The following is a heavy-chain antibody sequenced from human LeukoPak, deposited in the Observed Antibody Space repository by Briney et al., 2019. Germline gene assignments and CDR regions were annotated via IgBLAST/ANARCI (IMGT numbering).Heavy chain of an antibody. J-gene: IGHJ3*02. CDR2: FDLEDGET. Sequence: ASVKVSCKVSGYTLTELSMHWVRQAPGKGLEWMGGFDLEDGETIYAQKFQGRVTMTEDTSTDTAYMELSSLRSEDTAVYYCATGGLIVGATSIAFDIWGQGTMVTVSS. CDR1: GYTLTELS. CDR3: ATGGLIVGATSIAFDI. V-gene: IGHV1-24*01. D-gene: IGHD1-26*01.